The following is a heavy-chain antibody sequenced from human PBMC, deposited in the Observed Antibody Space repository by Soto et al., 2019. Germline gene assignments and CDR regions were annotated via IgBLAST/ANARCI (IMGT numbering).Heavy chain of an antibody. CDR2: ITGNAANT. D-gene: IGHD2-21*02. J-gene: IGHJ4*02. CDR3: AKAARDCGGDCYSSYFDS. Sequence: GGSLRLSCSASRFTFGGYAMSWVRQAPGKGLEWVSGITGNAANTVYADSVKGRFTISRDNSKNALYLQLNSLRAEDAAVYFCAKAARDCGGDCYSSYFDSWGQGALVTVSS. CDR1: RFTFGGYA. V-gene: IGHV3-23*01.